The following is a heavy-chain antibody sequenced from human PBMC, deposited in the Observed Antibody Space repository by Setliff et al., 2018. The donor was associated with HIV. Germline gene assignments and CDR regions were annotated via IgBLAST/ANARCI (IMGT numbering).Heavy chain of an antibody. CDR1: GYTFLNYD. CDR2: LTPHSGDT. J-gene: IGHJ5*02. D-gene: IGHD3-10*01. CDR3: ARGWGLWFGQLSILPLDP. Sequence: ASVKVSCKASGYTFLNYDINWLRQAPGQGLDWMGRLTPHSGDTISADRFQGRLVMTTNTSITTAFMELSSLRSDDTALYFCARGWGLWFGQLSILPLDPCGQGTLVTVSS. V-gene: IGHV1-8*01.